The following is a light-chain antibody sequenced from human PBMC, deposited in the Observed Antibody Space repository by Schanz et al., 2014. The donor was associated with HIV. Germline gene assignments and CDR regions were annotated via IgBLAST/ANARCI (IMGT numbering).Light chain of an antibody. CDR3: QHRTHWPPYT. Sequence: EIVLTQSPGTLSLSPGERVTLSCRASQIIGSAYLAWYQQKPGQTPRVLIYGASTRATGIPARFSGSGSGTDFTLIISSLEPEDSAVYYCQHRTHWPPYTFGQGTKVEIK. CDR2: GAS. V-gene: IGKV3-11*01. CDR1: QIIGSAY. J-gene: IGKJ2*01.